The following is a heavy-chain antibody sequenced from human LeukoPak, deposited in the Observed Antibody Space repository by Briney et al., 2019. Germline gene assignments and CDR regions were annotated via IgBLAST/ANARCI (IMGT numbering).Heavy chain of an antibody. Sequence: PSETLSLTCTVSGGSISSSSYYWGWIRQPPGKGLEWIGSIYYSGSTYYNPSLKSRVTISVDTSKNQFSLKLSSVTAADTAVYYCARHSGSYRWFDYWGQGTLVTASS. D-gene: IGHD1-26*01. J-gene: IGHJ4*02. V-gene: IGHV4-39*01. CDR3: ARHSGSYRWFDY. CDR2: IYYSGST. CDR1: GGSISSSSYY.